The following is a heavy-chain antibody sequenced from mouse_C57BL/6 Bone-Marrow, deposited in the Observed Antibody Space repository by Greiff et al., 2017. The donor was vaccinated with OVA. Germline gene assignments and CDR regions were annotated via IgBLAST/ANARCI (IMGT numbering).Heavy chain of an antibody. CDR2: ISSGGSYT. D-gene: IGHD1-1*01. CDR1: GFTFSSYG. J-gene: IGHJ2*01. V-gene: IGHV5-6*01. CDR3: ARHGDYGSFFDY. Sequence: EVQGVESGGDLVKPGGSLKLSCAASGFTFSSYGMSWVRQTPDKRLEWVATISSGGSYTYYPDSVKGRFTISRDNANNTLYLQMRSLKSEDTAMYYCARHGDYGSFFDYWGQGTTLTVSS.